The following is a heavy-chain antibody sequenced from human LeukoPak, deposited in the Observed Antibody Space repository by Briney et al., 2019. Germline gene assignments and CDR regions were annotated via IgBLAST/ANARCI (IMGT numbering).Heavy chain of an antibody. J-gene: IGHJ3*02. CDR2: IYYSGST. D-gene: IGHD5-18*01. CDR1: GGSISSYY. Sequence: SETLSHTCTVSGGSISSYYWSRIRQPPGKGLEWIGYIYYSGSTNYNPSLKSRVTISVDTSKNQFSLKLSSVTAADTAVYYCARLRIQRWAFDIWGQGTMVTVSS. V-gene: IGHV4-59*08. CDR3: ARLRIQRWAFDI.